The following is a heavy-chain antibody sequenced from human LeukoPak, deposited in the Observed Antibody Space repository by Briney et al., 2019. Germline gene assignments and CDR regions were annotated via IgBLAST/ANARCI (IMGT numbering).Heavy chain of an antibody. CDR2: IYTSGST. V-gene: IGHV4-4*07. D-gene: IGHD6-13*01. J-gene: IGHJ6*03. CDR1: GFTFSSYG. Sequence: GSLRLSCAASGFTFSSYGMSWIRQPAGKGLEWIGRIYTSGSTNYNPSLKSRVTISVDTSKNQFSLKLSSVTAADTAVYYCARQYSSSWWVGVDYYMDVWGKGTTVTVSS. CDR3: ARQYSSSWWVGVDYYMDV.